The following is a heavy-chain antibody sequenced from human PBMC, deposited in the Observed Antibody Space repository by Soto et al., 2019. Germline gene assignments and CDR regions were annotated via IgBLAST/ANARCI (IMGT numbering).Heavy chain of an antibody. D-gene: IGHD5-18*01. Sequence: QVQLVQSGAEVKKPGASVKVSCKASGYTFTGYYMHWVRQAPGQGLEWMGWINPNSGDTNYAQKFQGRVTMTRDTSISTAYMELSRLRSDDTAVYYCARSAAMASYYYYYGMDVWGQGTTVTVSS. CDR1: GYTFTGYY. V-gene: IGHV1-2*02. CDR3: ARSAAMASYYYYYGMDV. CDR2: INPNSGDT. J-gene: IGHJ6*02.